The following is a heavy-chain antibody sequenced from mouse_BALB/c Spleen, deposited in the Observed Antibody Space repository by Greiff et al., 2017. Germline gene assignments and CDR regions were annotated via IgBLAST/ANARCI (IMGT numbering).Heavy chain of an antibody. CDR3: ARDPSYYGSSPVAY. J-gene: IGHJ3*01. Sequence: QVQLKQSGPGLVAPSQSLSITCTASGFSLTSYGVHWVRQPPGKGLEWLGVIWAGGSTNYNSALMSRLSISKDNSKSQVFLKMNSLQTDDTAMYYCARDPSYYGSSPVAYWGQGTLVTVSA. D-gene: IGHD1-1*01. V-gene: IGHV2-9*02. CDR2: IWAGGST. CDR1: GFSLTSYG.